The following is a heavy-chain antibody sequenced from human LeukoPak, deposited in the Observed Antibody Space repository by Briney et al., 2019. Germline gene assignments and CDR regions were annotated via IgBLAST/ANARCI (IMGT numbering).Heavy chain of an antibody. J-gene: IGHJ5*02. CDR2: IYYSGTT. V-gene: IGHV4-59*01. CDR1: GGSISSYY. CDR3: VRVLGYCSAGTCYPRFDP. Sequence: SETLSLTCIVSGGSISSYYWSWIRQPPGKGLGWIGYIYYSGTTNYNPSLKSRVTISVDTSKNQFSLNLSSVTAADTAVYYCVRVLGYCSAGTCYPRFDPWGQGTLVTVSS. D-gene: IGHD2-15*01.